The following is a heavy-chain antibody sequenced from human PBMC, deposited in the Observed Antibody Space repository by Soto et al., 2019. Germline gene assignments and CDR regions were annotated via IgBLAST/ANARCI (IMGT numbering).Heavy chain of an antibody. CDR3: ARVLRDVLSDRYYWYFDL. V-gene: IGHV4-31*03. D-gene: IGHD3-16*02. Sequence: QVQLQESGPGLVKPSQTLSLTCTVSGASISSGGYYWGWIRQHPGKGLEWIGFIYYIGTSYYNPSPASRITLSVDTSKNHFSLNLPSVTAADPAVYYCARVLRDVLSDRYYWYFDLWGRGTLVTVSS. J-gene: IGHJ2*01. CDR1: GASISSGGYY. CDR2: IYYIGTS.